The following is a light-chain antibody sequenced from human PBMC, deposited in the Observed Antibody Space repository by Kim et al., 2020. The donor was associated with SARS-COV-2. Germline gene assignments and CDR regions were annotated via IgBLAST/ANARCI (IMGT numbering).Light chain of an antibody. J-gene: IGKJ1*01. CDR1: QSISSW. CDR3: QQSYSSPPT. V-gene: IGKV1-5*03. Sequence: DIQMTQSPSTLSASVGDRVTMTCRASQSISSWLAWYQQKPGKAPKLLIYKASRLESGVPSRFSGSGSGTDFTLTISSLQPEDFATYYCQQSYSSPPTFGQGTKVDIK. CDR2: KAS.